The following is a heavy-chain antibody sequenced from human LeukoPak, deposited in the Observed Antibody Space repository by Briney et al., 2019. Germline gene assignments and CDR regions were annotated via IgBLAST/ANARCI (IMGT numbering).Heavy chain of an antibody. CDR1: GYTFTSYA. D-gene: IGHD5-18*01. Sequence: GASVKVSCKASGYTFTSYAMNWVRQAPGQGLEWMAWINTNTGNPTFAQGFTGRFVFSLDTSVATAYLQISSLKAEDTAVYYCARVGRYSFGKEFDYWGQGTLVTVSS. CDR2: INTNTGNP. V-gene: IGHV7-4-1*02. CDR3: ARVGRYSFGKEFDY. J-gene: IGHJ4*02.